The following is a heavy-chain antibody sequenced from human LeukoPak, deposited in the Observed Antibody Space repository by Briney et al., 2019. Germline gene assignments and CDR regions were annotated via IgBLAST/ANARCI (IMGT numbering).Heavy chain of an antibody. D-gene: IGHD3-10*01. CDR1: GGSISSSSHY. CDR2: IYYSGST. J-gene: IGHJ4*02. Sequence: SETLSLTCTVSGGSISSSSHYWGWIRQPPGKGLEWIGYIYYSGSTYYNPSLKSRVTISVDTSKNQFSLKLSSVTAADTAVYYCARSVLPRLGIDYWGQGTLVTVSS. V-gene: IGHV4-31*03. CDR3: ARSVLPRLGIDY.